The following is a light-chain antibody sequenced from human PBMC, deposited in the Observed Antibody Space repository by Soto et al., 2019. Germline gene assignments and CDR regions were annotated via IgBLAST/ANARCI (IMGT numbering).Light chain of an antibody. Sequence: DIQMTQSPSSLSASVGDRVTITCRASQSISSYLNWYQQKPGKAPKLLIYAASSLQSGVPSRFSGSGSGTDFTLTSSSLQPEEFATYYCQQSYSTPRTFGPGTKGDI. CDR2: AAS. J-gene: IGKJ3*01. CDR3: QQSYSTPRT. CDR1: QSISSY. V-gene: IGKV1-39*01.